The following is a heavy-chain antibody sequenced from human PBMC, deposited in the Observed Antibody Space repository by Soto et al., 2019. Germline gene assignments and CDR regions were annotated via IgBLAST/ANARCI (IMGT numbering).Heavy chain of an antibody. V-gene: IGHV3-15*01. Sequence: GGSLRLSCAASGFTFSNAWMSWVRQAPGKGLEWVGRIKSKTDGGTTDYAAPVKGRFTISRDDSKNTLYLQMDSLKTEDTAVYYYTTEEFTFGGVIENYYYYGMDVWGQGTTVTVSS. D-gene: IGHD3-16*02. J-gene: IGHJ6*02. CDR1: GFTFSNAW. CDR3: TTEEFTFGGVIENYYYYGMDV. CDR2: IKSKTDGGTT.